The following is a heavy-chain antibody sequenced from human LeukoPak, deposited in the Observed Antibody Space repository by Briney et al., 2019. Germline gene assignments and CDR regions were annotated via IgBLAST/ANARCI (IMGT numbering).Heavy chain of an antibody. D-gene: IGHD3-22*01. J-gene: IGHJ4*02. V-gene: IGHV3-20*04. Sequence: GSLRLSCAASGFTYDDYGMSWVRQAPGKGLEWVSGINWNGGSTGYADSVKGRFTIPRDNAKKSLYLQMNSLRVEDTAFYYCAAALDSSSYFHWGFDYWGQGTLVTVSS. CDR1: GFTYDDYG. CDR2: INWNGGST. CDR3: AAALDSSSYFHWGFDY.